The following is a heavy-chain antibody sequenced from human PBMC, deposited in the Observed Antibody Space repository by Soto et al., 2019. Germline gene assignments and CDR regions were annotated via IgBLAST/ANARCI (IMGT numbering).Heavy chain of an antibody. Sequence: VQLVESGGGLVQPGRSLRLSCAASGFTFDDYAMHWVRQAPGKGLEWVSGISWNSGSIGYADSVKGRFTISRDNAKNSLYLQMNSLRAEDTALYYCAKGVLGYCSGGSCYVFDYWGQGTLVTVSS. CDR2: ISWNSGSI. CDR1: GFTFDDYA. D-gene: IGHD2-15*01. CDR3: AKGVLGYCSGGSCYVFDY. V-gene: IGHV3-9*01. J-gene: IGHJ4*02.